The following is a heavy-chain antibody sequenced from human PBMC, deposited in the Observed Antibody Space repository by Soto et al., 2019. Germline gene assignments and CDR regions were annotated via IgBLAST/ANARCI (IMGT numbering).Heavy chain of an antibody. Sequence: EVQLVESGGGLVKPGGSLRLSCAASGFTFSSYSMNWVRQAPGKGLEWVSSISSSSSYIYYADSVKGRFTNSRDNATNSLYLQMNSLRAEDTAVDYCARDVYKWNYKGKYWGQGNLVTVSS. J-gene: IGHJ4*02. CDR1: GFTFSSYS. D-gene: IGHD1-7*01. CDR2: ISSSSSYI. V-gene: IGHV3-21*01. CDR3: ARDVYKWNYKGKY.